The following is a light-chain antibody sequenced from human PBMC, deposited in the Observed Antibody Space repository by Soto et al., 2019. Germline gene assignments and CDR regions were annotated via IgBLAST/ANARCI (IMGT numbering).Light chain of an antibody. CDR2: EAS. CDR1: QNINNW. Sequence: DFQMTQSPSTLSASVGXRVTITCRASQNINNWLAWYQQKPGKAPKLLIYEASNLQSGVPSRFSGSGSGTEFILTISSLQPDDFATYYCQQYNSYSYTFGQGTKVDIK. V-gene: IGKV1-5*03. J-gene: IGKJ2*01. CDR3: QQYNSYSYT.